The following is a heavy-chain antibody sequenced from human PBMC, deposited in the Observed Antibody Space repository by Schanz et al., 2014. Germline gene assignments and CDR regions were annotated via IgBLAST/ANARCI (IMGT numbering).Heavy chain of an antibody. V-gene: IGHV1-69*04. CDR2: IIPILGIA. CDR1: GYTFTSYG. J-gene: IGHJ6*02. D-gene: IGHD6-6*01. CDR3: ATSYSSSSFFYVMDV. Sequence: QVQLVQSGAEVKKPGASVKVSCKASGYTFTSYGISWVRQAPGQGLEWMGRIIPILGIANYAQKFQGRVTITADKTTFTAYMDVSSLRSEDTAIYYCATSYSSSSFFYVMDVWGQGTTVTVSS.